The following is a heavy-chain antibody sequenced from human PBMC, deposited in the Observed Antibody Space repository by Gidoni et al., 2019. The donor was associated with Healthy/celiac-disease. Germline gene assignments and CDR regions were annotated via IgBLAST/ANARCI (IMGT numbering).Heavy chain of an antibody. CDR3: ARGFSHVGNYYYYGMDV. Sequence: QVQLVESGGGVVQPGRSLRLSCAASGFTFSSYGMHWVRQAPGKGLEWVAVIWYDGSNKYYADSVKGRFTISRDNSKNTLYLQMNSLRAEDTAVYYCARGFSHVGNYYYYGMDVWGQGTTVTVSS. CDR2: IWYDGSNK. J-gene: IGHJ6*02. CDR1: GFTFSSYG. D-gene: IGHD3-10*01. V-gene: IGHV3-33*08.